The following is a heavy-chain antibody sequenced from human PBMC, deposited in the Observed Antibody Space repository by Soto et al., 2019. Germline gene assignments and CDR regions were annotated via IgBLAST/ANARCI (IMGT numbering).Heavy chain of an antibody. Sequence: WEPLSLTCTVTGDSISSRSYYWGWIRQPPGKGLEWMGNIYYSGRTYNNPSLRGRVYMYSHTSKDQFSRKLKSVTAADTALYFCARQRTSVVTQSYFDVWGPGSLVTVSS. CDR1: GDSISSRSYY. CDR2: IYYSGRT. V-gene: IGHV4-39*01. CDR3: ARQRTSVVTQSYFDV. D-gene: IGHD2-21*02. J-gene: IGHJ4*02.